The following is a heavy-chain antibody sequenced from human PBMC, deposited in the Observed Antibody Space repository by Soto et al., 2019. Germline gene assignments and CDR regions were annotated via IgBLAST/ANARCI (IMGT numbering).Heavy chain of an antibody. D-gene: IGHD2-2*02. V-gene: IGHV4-34*01. CDR1: GGSFSGYY. CDR2: INHSGST. CDR3: ARADPDCSSTSCYNPAFDI. J-gene: IGHJ3*02. Sequence: SETLSLTCAVYGGSFSGYYWSWIRQPPGKGLEWIGEINHSGSTNYNPSLKSRVTISVDTSKNQFSLKLSSVTAADTAVYYCARADPDCSSTSCYNPAFDIWGQGTMVTVSS.